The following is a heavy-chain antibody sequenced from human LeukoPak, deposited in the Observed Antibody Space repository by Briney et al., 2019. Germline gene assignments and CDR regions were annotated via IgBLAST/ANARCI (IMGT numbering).Heavy chain of an antibody. J-gene: IGHJ3*02. CDR3: ASILWAGAEGAFDI. V-gene: IGHV4-39*07. CDR2: IYYSGST. Sequence: PSETLSLTCTVSGGSISSSSYYWGWIRQPPGKGLEWIGSIYYSGSTNYNPSLKSRVTISVDTSKNQFSLKLSSVTAADTAVYYCASILWAGAEGAFDIWGQGTMVTVSS. CDR1: GGSISSSSYY. D-gene: IGHD3-10*01.